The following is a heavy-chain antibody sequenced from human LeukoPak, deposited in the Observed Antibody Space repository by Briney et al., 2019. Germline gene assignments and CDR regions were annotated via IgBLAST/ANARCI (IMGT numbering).Heavy chain of an antibody. J-gene: IGHJ4*02. CDR1: GFSFRNAW. D-gene: IGHD1/OR15-1a*01. CDR3: TTQGTSGTGRVDY. CDR2: IKSKTDGGSA. V-gene: IGHV3-15*01. Sequence: GVSLRLSCAASGFSFRNAWMSWVRQAPGKGLEWVGRIKSKTDGGSADYAAPVKGRFTISRDGSKNTLYLQMNSLKTEDTAVYYCTTQGTSGTGRVDYWGQGTLVTVSS.